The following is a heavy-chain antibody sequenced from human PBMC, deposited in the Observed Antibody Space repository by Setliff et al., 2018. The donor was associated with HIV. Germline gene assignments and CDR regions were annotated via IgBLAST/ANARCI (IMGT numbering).Heavy chain of an antibody. CDR2: VYYSGST. V-gene: IGHV4-39*07. CDR1: GGSIIDSRYF. D-gene: IGHD6-13*01. Sequence: SETLSLTCTVSGGSIIDSRYFWGWIRQPPGKGLEWIGSVYYSGSTYYNPSLKSRVSISVDTSKNQFSLELRSVTAADTAVYYRAGRIATAAYYFDYWGRGTLVTVSS. J-gene: IGHJ4*02. CDR3: AGRIATAAYYFDY.